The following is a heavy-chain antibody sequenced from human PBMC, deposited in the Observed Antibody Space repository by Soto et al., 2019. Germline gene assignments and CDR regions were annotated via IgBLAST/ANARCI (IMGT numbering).Heavy chain of an antibody. J-gene: IGHJ6*02. CDR3: ARGLHVSPHGYSSSWYGFGGYYYYGMDV. D-gene: IGHD6-13*01. V-gene: IGHV4-30-4*01. CDR1: GGSISSGDYY. Sequence: SETLSLTCTVSGGSISSGDYYWSWIRQPPGKGLEGIGYIYYSGSTYYNPSLKSRVTISVDTSKNQFSLKLSSVTAADPAVYYCARGLHVSPHGYSSSWYGFGGYYYYGMDVWGQGTTVTVSS. CDR2: IYYSGST.